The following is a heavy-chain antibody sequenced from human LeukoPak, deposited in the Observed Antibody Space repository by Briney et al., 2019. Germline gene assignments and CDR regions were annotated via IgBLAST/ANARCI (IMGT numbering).Heavy chain of an antibody. V-gene: IGHV3-15*01. CDR3: TSGSGVMVYAYGY. Sequence: GGSLRLSCAASGFTFSNAWMSWVRQAPGKGLEWVGRIKSKTDGGTTDYAAPVKGRFTISRDDSKNTLYLQMNSLKTEDTAVYYCTSGSGVMVYAYGYRGQGTLVTVSS. D-gene: IGHD2-8*01. CDR2: IKSKTDGGTT. J-gene: IGHJ4*02. CDR1: GFTFSNAW.